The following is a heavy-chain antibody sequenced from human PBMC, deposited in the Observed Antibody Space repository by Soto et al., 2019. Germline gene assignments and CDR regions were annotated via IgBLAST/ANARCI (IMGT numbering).Heavy chain of an antibody. CDR1: NGSVSSGTYS. Sequence: TLSLTFTVSNGSVSSGTYSWSWVRQPPGKGLEWIGYIYYSGTTYYTPSLKSRLTMSMDRANDHFSLNLTSVTAADTAVYFCARGHYYYGMDVWGQGITVTVS. CDR2: IYYSGTT. J-gene: IGHJ6*02. V-gene: IGHV4-30-2*01. CDR3: ARGHYYYGMDV.